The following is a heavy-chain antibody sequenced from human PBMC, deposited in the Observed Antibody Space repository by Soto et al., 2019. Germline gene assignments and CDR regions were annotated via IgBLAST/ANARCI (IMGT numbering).Heavy chain of an antibody. CDR1: GYSFSDYW. V-gene: IGHV5-51*01. D-gene: IGHD6-19*01. CDR3: ARQHPLDSSAWYN. CDR2: IYAGDSDP. J-gene: IGHJ4*02. Sequence: GESLKSSCKASGYSFSDYWIGWVRQVPGKGLEWVGTIYAGDSDPRYSPSFEGQVTMSVDKSISTAYLHWSSLKASDSAIYYCARQHPLDSSAWYNWGQGTLVTVSS.